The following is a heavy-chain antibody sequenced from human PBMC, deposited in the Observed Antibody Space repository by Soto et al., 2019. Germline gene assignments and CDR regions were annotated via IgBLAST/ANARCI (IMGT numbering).Heavy chain of an antibody. J-gene: IGHJ4*02. CDR2: ISPGDSDT. CDR3: ARHATYYDILTGYYFDY. D-gene: IGHD3-9*01. CDR1: GYSFSTYW. V-gene: IGHV5-51*01. Sequence: LKISCKGSGYSFSTYWIVWVRQVPLKGLEWMGIISPGDSDTKYSQSFQGQVTISADKSISTAYLQWNSLKASDTAMYYCARHATYYDILTGYYFDYWGQGTLVTVSS.